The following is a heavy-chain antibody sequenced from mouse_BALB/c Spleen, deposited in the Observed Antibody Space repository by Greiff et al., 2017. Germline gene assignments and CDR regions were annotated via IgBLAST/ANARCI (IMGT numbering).Heavy chain of an antibody. CDR2: IDPANGNT. V-gene: IGHV14-3*02. Sequence: EVQLQESGAELVKPGASVKLSCTASGFNIKDTYMHWVKQRPEQGLEWIGRIDPANGNTKYDPKFQGKATITADTSSNTAYLQLSSLTSEDTAVYYCAIYYGYDEGFAYWGQGTLVTVSA. D-gene: IGHD2-2*01. CDR1: GFNIKDTY. CDR3: AIYYGYDEGFAY. J-gene: IGHJ3*01.